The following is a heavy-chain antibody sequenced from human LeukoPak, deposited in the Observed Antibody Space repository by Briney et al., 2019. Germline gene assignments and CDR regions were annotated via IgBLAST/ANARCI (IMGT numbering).Heavy chain of an antibody. Sequence: GGSLRLSCAASGFTFSGYDMSWVRQAPGKGLEWVSAISGSGGCTYYADSVKGRFTISRDNSKNTLYLQMNSLRAEDTAVYYRAKADRGYRTQLGNWGQGTLGTVS. D-gene: IGHD5-18*01. V-gene: IGHV3-23*01. CDR1: GFTFSGYD. CDR3: AKADRGYRTQLGN. J-gene: IGHJ4*02. CDR2: ISGSGGCT.